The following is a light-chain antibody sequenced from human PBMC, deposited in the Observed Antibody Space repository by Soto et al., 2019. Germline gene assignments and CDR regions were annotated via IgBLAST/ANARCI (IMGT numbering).Light chain of an antibody. CDR3: QQNGSSPIT. J-gene: IGKJ5*01. CDR2: GAS. Sequence: EIVWTESPGTRSFFPGESCRLCCMAIRSVTNNYLAGHQQKPGQTPRILIYGASSRATGIKDRLSGSGYGKESNLNISRLENEDFAVYYCQQNGSSPITFGQGTRLEIK. V-gene: IGKV3-20*01. CDR1: RSVTNNY.